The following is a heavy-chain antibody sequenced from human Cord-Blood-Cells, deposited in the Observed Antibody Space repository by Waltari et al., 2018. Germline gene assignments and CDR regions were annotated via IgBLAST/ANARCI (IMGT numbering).Heavy chain of an antibody. D-gene: IGHD6-19*01. CDR3: ARGAVFDY. Sequence: QVQLQQWGAGLLKPSETLSLTCAVYGGSFSGYYWSWIRQPPGKGLEWIGEINHSGSTNYNPSLKIRVTISVDTSKNQFSLKLSSVTAADTAVYYCARGAVFDYWGQGTLVTVSS. V-gene: IGHV4-34*01. CDR1: GGSFSGYY. J-gene: IGHJ4*02. CDR2: INHSGST.